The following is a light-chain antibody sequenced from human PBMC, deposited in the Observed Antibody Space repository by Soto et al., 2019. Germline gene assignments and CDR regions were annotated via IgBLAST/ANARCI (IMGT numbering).Light chain of an antibody. CDR1: SRDVGGYNY. Sequence: QSALTQPASVSGSPGQSITISCTGTSRDVGGYNYVSWHQQHPGKAPKVIITEVSNRPSGVSDRFSGSKSGNTASLTISGLQAEDEADYYCQSYDNRLRAVFGSGTKVTVL. V-gene: IGLV2-14*01. J-gene: IGLJ6*01. CDR3: QSYDNRLRAV. CDR2: EVS.